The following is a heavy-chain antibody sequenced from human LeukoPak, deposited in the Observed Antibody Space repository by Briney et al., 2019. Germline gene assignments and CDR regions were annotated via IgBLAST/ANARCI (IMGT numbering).Heavy chain of an antibody. CDR2: INHSGST. Sequence: PSETLSLTCAVYGVSFSGYYWSWIRQPPGKGLEWIGEINHSGSTNYNPSLKSRVTISLDTSKNQFSLKLSSLTSPDTAVYYCARTGLNGDVDYWGQGTLVTVSS. CDR3: ARTGLNGDVDY. V-gene: IGHV4-34*01. J-gene: IGHJ4*02. D-gene: IGHD4-17*01. CDR1: GVSFSGYY.